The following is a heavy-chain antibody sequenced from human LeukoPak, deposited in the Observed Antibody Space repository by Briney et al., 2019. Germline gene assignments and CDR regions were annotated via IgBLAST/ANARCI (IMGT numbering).Heavy chain of an antibody. Sequence: GESLKISCKGSGYSFSSYWIAWVRQMPGKGLEWMGVIYPRDSRTTYSPSFQGQATISADKSISTAYLQWTSLKASDTAMYYCARHLSGITSSPNYWGPGTLVTVSS. J-gene: IGHJ4*02. V-gene: IGHV5-51*01. CDR3: ARHLSGITSSPNY. CDR2: IYPRDSRT. D-gene: IGHD1-20*01. CDR1: GYSFSSYW.